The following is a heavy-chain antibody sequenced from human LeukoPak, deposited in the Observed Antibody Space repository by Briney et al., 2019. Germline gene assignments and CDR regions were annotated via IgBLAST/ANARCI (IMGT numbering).Heavy chain of an antibody. J-gene: IGHJ3*02. CDR1: GGSISSYY. CDR3: ARDGSQPSYYYDSSGYQPSDAFDI. CDR2: IYTSGST. V-gene: IGHV4-4*07. D-gene: IGHD3-22*01. Sequence: RASETLSLTCTVSGGSISSYYWSWIRQPAGKGLEWIGRIYTSGSTNYNPSLKSRVTMSVDTSKNQFSLKLSSVTAADTAVYYCARDGSQPSYYYDSSGYQPSDAFDIWGQGTMVTVSS.